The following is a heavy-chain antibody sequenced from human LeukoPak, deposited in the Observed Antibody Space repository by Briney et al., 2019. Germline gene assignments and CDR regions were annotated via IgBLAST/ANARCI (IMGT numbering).Heavy chain of an antibody. J-gene: IGHJ4*02. Sequence: GKSLRLSCVASGFSFSDSVIHWVRQAPGKGLEWVAVISYDGSNKYYADSVKGRFTISRDNSKNTLYLQMNSLRAEDTAVYYCAKDAGDCIDYWGQGTLVTVSS. D-gene: IGHD2-21*02. V-gene: IGHV3-30*18. CDR2: ISYDGSNK. CDR1: GFSFSDSV. CDR3: AKDAGDCIDY.